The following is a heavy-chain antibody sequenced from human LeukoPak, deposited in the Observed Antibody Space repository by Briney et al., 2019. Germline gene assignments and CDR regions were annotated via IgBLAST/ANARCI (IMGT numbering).Heavy chain of an antibody. J-gene: IGHJ3*02. V-gene: IGHV3-30*02. Sequence: GGSLRLSCAASGFTFSSYGMHWVRQTPGKGLEWVAFIPSDGSKKHYADSVKGRFTISRDNSKNTLYLQMNSLRAEDTAVYYCARGGQFHHDAFDIWGQGTMVTVSS. CDR2: IPSDGSKK. CDR1: GFTFSSYG. D-gene: IGHD5-12*01. CDR3: ARGGQFHHDAFDI.